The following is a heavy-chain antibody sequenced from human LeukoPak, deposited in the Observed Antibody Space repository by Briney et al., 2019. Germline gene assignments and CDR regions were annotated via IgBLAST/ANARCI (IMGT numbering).Heavy chain of an antibody. CDR2: IYYSGST. CDR3: ASSYYDSSYDAFDI. D-gene: IGHD3-22*01. Sequence: SETLSLTCTVSGGSISSSSYYWGWIRQPPGKGLEWIGSIYYSGSTYYNPSLKSRVTISVDTSKNQFSLKLSSVTAADTAVYYCASSYYDSSYDAFDIWGQGTMVTVSS. CDR1: GGSISSSSYY. V-gene: IGHV4-39*07. J-gene: IGHJ3*02.